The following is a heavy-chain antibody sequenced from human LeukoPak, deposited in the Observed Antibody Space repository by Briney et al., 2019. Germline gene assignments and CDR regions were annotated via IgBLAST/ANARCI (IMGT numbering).Heavy chain of an antibody. J-gene: IGHJ4*02. Sequence: SVKVSCKASGYTFTGYYMHWVRQAPGQGLEWMGGIIPIFGTANYAQKFQGRVTITTDESTSTAYMELSSLRSEDTAVYYCASAYYYGSGSYYTYWGPGTLVTVSS. V-gene: IGHV1-69*05. CDR2: IIPIFGTA. CDR3: ASAYYYGSGSYYTY. CDR1: GYTFTGYY. D-gene: IGHD3-10*01.